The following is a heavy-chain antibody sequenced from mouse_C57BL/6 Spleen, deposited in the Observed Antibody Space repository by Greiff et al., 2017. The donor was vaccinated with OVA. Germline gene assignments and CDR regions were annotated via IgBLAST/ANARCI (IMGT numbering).Heavy chain of an antibody. V-gene: IGHV1-66*01. D-gene: IGHD2-3*01. Sequence: VQLQQSGPELVKPGASVKISCKASGYSFTSYYIHWVKQRPGQGLEWIGWIYPGSGNTKYNEKFKGKATLTADTSSSTAYMQLSSLTSEDSAVYYCARGWLLRYFDYWGQGTTLTVSS. CDR2: IYPGSGNT. CDR1: GYSFTSYY. CDR3: ARGWLLRYFDY. J-gene: IGHJ2*01.